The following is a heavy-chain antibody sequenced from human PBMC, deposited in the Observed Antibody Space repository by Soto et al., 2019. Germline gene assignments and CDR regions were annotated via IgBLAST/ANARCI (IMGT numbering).Heavy chain of an antibody. V-gene: IGHV3-30*18. CDR1: GFTFSSYG. D-gene: IGHD3-9*01. Sequence: GGSLRLSCAASGFTFSSYGMHWVRQAPGKGLEWVAVISYDGSNKYYADSVKGRFTISRDNSKNTLYLQMNSLRAEDTAVYYCAKGSSRDFDWLSYWGQGTLVTVSS. J-gene: IGHJ4*02. CDR2: ISYDGSNK. CDR3: AKGSSRDFDWLSY.